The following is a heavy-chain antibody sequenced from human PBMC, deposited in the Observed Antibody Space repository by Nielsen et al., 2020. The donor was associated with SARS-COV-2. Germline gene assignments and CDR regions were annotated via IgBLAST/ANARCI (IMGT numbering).Heavy chain of an antibody. CDR2: ISSSSSYT. Sequence: GESLKISCAASGFTFSDYYMSWIRQAPGKGLEWVSYISSSSSYTNYADSVKGRFTISRDNAKNSLYLQMNSLRAEDTAVYYCARDFGFEGAFDIWGQGTMVTVSS. CDR1: GFTFSDYY. D-gene: IGHD3-10*01. J-gene: IGHJ3*02. V-gene: IGHV3-11*05. CDR3: ARDFGFEGAFDI.